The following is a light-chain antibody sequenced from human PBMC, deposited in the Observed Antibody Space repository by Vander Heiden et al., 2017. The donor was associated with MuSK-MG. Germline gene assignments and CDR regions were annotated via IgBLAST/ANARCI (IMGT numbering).Light chain of an antibody. CDR2: VNN. CDR3: QSYDRTLKVV. CDR1: SSNIGARYD. J-gene: IGLJ2*01. Sequence: QSVLTQPPSVSGAPGQRVTISCTGSSSNIGARYDVHWYQQLPGTAPKLLIYVNNNRPSGVPDRFSGSKSGPSASLAISGLQADDEAEYYCQSYDRTLKVVFGGGTKLTVL. V-gene: IGLV1-40*01.